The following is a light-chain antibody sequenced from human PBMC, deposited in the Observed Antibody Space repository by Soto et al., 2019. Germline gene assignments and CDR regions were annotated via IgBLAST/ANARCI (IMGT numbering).Light chain of an antibody. CDR2: AAS. CDR3: QQRSNWPPIT. J-gene: IGKJ5*01. CDR1: QGISSY. Sequence: IQLTQSPSSLSASVGDRVTITCRASQGISSYLAWYQQKPGKAPKLLIYAASTLQSGVPSRFSGSGSGTDFTLTISSLQPEDFATYYCQQRSNWPPITFGQGTRLEI. V-gene: IGKV1-9*01.